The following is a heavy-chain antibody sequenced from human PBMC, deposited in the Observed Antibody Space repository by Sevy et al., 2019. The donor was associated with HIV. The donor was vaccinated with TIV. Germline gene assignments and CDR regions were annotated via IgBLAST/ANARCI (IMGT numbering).Heavy chain of an antibody. D-gene: IGHD1-1*01. CDR2: ISPYNGKT. V-gene: IGHV1-18*01. CDR3: ARGYNWNINFDY. J-gene: IGHJ4*02. CDR1: GYTFTSYG. Sequence: ASVKVSGKASGYTFTSYGISWVRQAPGQGLEWMGWISPYNGKTNYAQKLQGRVTMTTDTSTSTGYMEVRSLRSDDTAVYYCARGYNWNINFDYWGQGTLVTVSS.